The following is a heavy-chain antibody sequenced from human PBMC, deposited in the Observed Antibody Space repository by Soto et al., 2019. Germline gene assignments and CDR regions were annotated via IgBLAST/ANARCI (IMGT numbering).Heavy chain of an antibody. Sequence: PSETLSLTCAVSGGSVNSPNYYWGWIRQPPGKGLEWIGSIYNSATTYYNPSLKTRVTISADTSRNQFSLNLRSVTAADTAMYYCGRVLIAATRHPDFDYWGQGALVTVSS. V-gene: IGHV4-39*01. CDR1: GGSVNSPNYY. CDR3: GRVLIAATRHPDFDY. J-gene: IGHJ4*02. CDR2: IYNSATT. D-gene: IGHD2-15*01.